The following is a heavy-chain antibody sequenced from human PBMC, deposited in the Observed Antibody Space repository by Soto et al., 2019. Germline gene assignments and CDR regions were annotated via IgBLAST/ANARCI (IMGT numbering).Heavy chain of an antibody. V-gene: IGHV4-4*02. CDR2: IYDSGNT. CDR1: GDSITTYKW. D-gene: IGHD7-27*01. CDR3: ATCQLGEYSSAMDM. J-gene: IGHJ6*02. Sequence: QVQLQQSGPGLVKPLGTLSLPCGVYGDSITTYKWWAWVRQNPGRGLEWIGEIYDSGNTRYNPSHRSRVTISKDTSKNQLSLKLNSVTVADTAVYYCATCQLGEYSSAMDMWGQGTTVTVSS.